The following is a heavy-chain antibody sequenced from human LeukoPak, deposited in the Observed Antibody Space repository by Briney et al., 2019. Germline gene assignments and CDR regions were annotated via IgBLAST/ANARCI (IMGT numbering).Heavy chain of an antibody. Sequence: SETLSLTCTVSGGSISSSSYYWGWIRQPPGKGLEWIGSIYYSGSTYYNPSLKSRVTISVDTSKNQFSLKLSSVTAADTAVYYCARGSSEYSSSPYYYYMDVWGKGTTVTVSS. CDR1: GGSISSSSYY. D-gene: IGHD6-6*01. J-gene: IGHJ6*03. CDR2: IYYSGST. V-gene: IGHV4-39*07. CDR3: ARGSSEYSSSPYYYYMDV.